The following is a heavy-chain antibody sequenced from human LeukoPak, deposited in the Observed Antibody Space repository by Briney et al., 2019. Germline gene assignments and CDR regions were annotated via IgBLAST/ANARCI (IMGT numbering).Heavy chain of an antibody. D-gene: IGHD3-10*01. J-gene: IGHJ4*02. Sequence: GGSLRLSCVASGFMFSNYWMSWVRQVPGKGPEWVADIKKDGSDKYYVGSVKGRYTISRDNAKNSLYLQMNNLRAEDTAVYYCARDSLIQYGSGSYWGFDYWGQGILVTVSS. CDR1: GFMFSNYW. V-gene: IGHV3-7*03. CDR2: IKKDGSDK. CDR3: ARDSLIQYGSGSYWGFDY.